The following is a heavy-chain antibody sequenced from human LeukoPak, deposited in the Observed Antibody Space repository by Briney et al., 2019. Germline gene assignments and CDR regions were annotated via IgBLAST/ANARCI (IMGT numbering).Heavy chain of an antibody. CDR1: GYSFTSYW. D-gene: IGHD3-9*01. J-gene: IGHJ5*02. Sequence: GESLKISCKGSGYSFTSYWIGWVRQLPGKGLEWMGMIYPGDSDTSYSPSFQGQVTISVDKSISPAYLQWSSLKASDTAMYYCARQRDILTGYNPPPNWFDPWGQGALVTVSS. CDR3: ARQRDILTGYNPPPNWFDP. CDR2: IYPGDSDT. V-gene: IGHV5-51*01.